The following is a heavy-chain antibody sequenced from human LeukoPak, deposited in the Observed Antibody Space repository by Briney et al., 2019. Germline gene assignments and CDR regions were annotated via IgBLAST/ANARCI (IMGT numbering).Heavy chain of an antibody. V-gene: IGHV3-48*01. CDR2: ISSSSSTI. D-gene: IGHD6-13*01. CDR3: ARDQDPGAAGARSSWYLVYAFDI. CDR1: GFTFSSYS. J-gene: IGHJ3*02. Sequence: AGGSLRLSCAASGFTFSSYSMNWVRQAPGKGLEWVSYISSSSSTIYYADSVKGRFTISRDNAKNSLYLQMNSLRAEDTAVYYCARDQDPGAAGARSSWYLVYAFDIWGQGTMVTVSS.